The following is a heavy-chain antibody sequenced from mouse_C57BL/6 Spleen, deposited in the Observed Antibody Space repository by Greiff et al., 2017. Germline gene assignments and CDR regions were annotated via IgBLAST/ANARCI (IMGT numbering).Heavy chain of an antibody. J-gene: IGHJ2*01. CDR2: IYPGDGVT. CDR3: ARGRHGYYVFDY. Sequence: QVQLQQSGAELVKPGASVKISCKASGYAFSSYWMNWVKQRPGQGLEWIGQIYPGDGVTNYNGKFKGKATLTADKSSSTAYMQLSSLTSEDSAVYFCARGRHGYYVFDYWGQGTTLTVSS. CDR1: GYAFSSYW. V-gene: IGHV1-80*01. D-gene: IGHD2-3*01.